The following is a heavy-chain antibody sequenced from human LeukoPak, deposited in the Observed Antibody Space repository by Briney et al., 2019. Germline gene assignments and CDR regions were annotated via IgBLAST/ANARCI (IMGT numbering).Heavy chain of an antibody. CDR1: GFTFSAYS. V-gene: IGHV3-7*01. CDR3: ARDFDS. CDR2: IKKDGSEK. Sequence: GGSLRLSCAASGFTFSAYSMTWVRQAPGKGLEWVANIKKDGSEKYYVDSVKGRFTISRDNAKNSLYLQMNSLSAEDTALYYCARDFDSGGQGTLVTVSS. J-gene: IGHJ5*01.